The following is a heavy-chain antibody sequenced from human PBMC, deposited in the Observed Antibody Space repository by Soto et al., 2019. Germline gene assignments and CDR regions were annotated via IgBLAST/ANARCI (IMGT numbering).Heavy chain of an antibody. Sequence: QVQLQESGPGLLKPSQTLSLTCTVSGGSITSDGFYWTWIRQRPGKGLEWIAYLYYTGSTFYNPSLKMRLTISLDKSANRFSLKMTSVTAADTAIYFCASGTFHIWGQGTMVVVSS. CDR2: LYYTGST. V-gene: IGHV4-31*03. CDR1: GGSITSDGFY. J-gene: IGHJ3*02. CDR3: ASGTFHI.